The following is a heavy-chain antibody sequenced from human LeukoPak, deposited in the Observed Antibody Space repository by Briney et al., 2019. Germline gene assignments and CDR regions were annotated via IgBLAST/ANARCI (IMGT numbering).Heavy chain of an antibody. CDR1: GYTFTGYY. J-gene: IGHJ4*02. CDR3: ARDSTGNETGY. Sequence: SVKVSCKASGYTFTGYYMHWVRQAPGQGLEWMGWINPNSWGTNYAQKFQGRVTMTRDTSISTAYMELSRLRSDDTAVYYCARDSTGNETGYWGQGTLVTVSS. D-gene: IGHD4-23*01. V-gene: IGHV1-2*02. CDR2: INPNSWGT.